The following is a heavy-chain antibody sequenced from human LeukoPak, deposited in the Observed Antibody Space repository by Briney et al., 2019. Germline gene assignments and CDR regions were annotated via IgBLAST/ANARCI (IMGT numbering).Heavy chain of an antibody. CDR3: ARIGVDAFDI. J-gene: IGHJ3*02. CDR1: GFTFSNYA. CDR2: ISYGGNNK. Sequence: SGGSLRLSCVASGFTFSNYAMHWVRQAPGKGLEWVAVISYGGNNKYYADSVKGRFTISRDNAENSLYLQMNSLRAEDTAVYYCARIGVDAFDIWGQGTMVTVSS. V-gene: IGHV3-30*14.